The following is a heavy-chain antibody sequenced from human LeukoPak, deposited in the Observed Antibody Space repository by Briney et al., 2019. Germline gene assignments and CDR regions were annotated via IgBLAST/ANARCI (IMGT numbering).Heavy chain of an antibody. CDR1: GFTFSTYA. CDR2: TSGGGGPT. J-gene: IGHJ5*02. Sequence: GGSLRLSCAASGFTFSTYAMSWVRQAPGRGLEWVSATSGGGGPTYYADSVKGRFTMSRDNSKNTVYLQMNSLRAEDTAVYFCAKGKASSWLDWFDHWGQGTLVTVSS. D-gene: IGHD6-13*01. CDR3: AKGKASSWLDWFDH. V-gene: IGHV3-23*01.